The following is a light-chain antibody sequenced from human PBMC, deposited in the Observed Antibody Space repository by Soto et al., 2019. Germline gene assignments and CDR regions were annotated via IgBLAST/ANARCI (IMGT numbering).Light chain of an antibody. V-gene: IGKV1-5*03. CDR2: KAS. J-gene: IGKJ1*01. Sequence: DIQMTQSPSTLSVSVGDIVTITCRSSQTISSWLAWYQQKPGKAPKLLIYKASTLKSGVPSRFSGSGSGTEFTLTISSLQPDDFETYYCQQYNSHSEAFGQGTKVDIK. CDR1: QTISSW. CDR3: QQYNSHSEA.